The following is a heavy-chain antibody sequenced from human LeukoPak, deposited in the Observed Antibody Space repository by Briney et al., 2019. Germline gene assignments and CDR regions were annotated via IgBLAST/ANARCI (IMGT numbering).Heavy chain of an antibody. Sequence: GASVKVSCKASGGTFSSYAISWVRQAPGQGLEWMGGIIPIFGTANYAQKFQGRVTITADKSTSTAYMELSSLRSEDTAVYYCARLKPQVYSAYERWPDYFDFWGQGTLVTVSS. J-gene: IGHJ4*02. V-gene: IGHV1-69*06. CDR2: IIPIFGTA. CDR3: ARLKPQVYSAYERWPDYFDF. D-gene: IGHD5-12*01. CDR1: GGTFSSYA.